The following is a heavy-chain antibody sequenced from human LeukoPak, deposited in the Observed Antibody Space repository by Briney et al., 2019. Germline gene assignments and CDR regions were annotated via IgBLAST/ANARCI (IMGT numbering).Heavy chain of an antibody. D-gene: IGHD1-26*01. Sequence: PSETLSLTYAVSGVSISGSGHYWGWIRQPPGKGLEWIGNIYHSGSTYYNASLQSRVTISIDTSKNQFSLRLNSVTAADTAMYYCAKSGGYGLIDCWGQGTLVTVSS. J-gene: IGHJ4*02. CDR1: GVSISGSGHY. CDR2: IYHSGST. V-gene: IGHV4-39*01. CDR3: AKSGGYGLIDC.